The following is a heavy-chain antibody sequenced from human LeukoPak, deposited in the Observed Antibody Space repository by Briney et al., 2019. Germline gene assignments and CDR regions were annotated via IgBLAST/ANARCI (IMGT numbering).Heavy chain of an antibody. D-gene: IGHD2-2*01. J-gene: IGHJ4*02. CDR1: GFTFSSNY. CDR3: ATWGDIVVVPAAPRDY. CDR2: IYSGGST. Sequence: PGGSLRLSCAASGFTFSSNYMSWVRQAPGKGLEWVSVIYSGGSTYYADSVKGRFTISRDSSKNTLYLQMNSLRAEDTAVYYCATWGDIVVVPAAPRDYWGQGTLVTVSS. V-gene: IGHV3-66*02.